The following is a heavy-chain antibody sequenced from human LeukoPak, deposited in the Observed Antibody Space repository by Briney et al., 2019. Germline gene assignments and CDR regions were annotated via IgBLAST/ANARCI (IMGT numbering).Heavy chain of an antibody. D-gene: IGHD2-15*01. J-gene: IGHJ4*02. V-gene: IGHV1-46*01. CDR1: GYTFTSYY. CDR2: INPSGGST. Sequence: ASVKVSCKASGYTFTSYYMHWVRQAPGQGLEWMGIINPSGGSTSYAQKFQGRVTMTRDTSTSTVYMELSRLRSDDTAVYYCAREAGVGFDYWGQGTLVTVSS. CDR3: AREAGVGFDY.